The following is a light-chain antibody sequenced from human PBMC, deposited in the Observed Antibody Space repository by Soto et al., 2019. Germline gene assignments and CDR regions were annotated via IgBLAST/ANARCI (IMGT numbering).Light chain of an antibody. J-gene: IGKJ4*01. CDR3: QQRSNWL. Sequence: EIVLTQSPATLSLSPGERATLSCRASQSVSSYLAWYQQKPGQAPRLLIYDASSRATGIPARFSGSGSGTDFTLTISRLEPEAFAVYYCQQRSNWLFGGGTKVEIK. V-gene: IGKV3-11*01. CDR1: QSVSSY. CDR2: DAS.